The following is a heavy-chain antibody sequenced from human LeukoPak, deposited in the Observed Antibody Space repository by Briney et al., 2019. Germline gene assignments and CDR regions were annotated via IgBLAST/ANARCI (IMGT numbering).Heavy chain of an antibody. J-gene: IGHJ6*03. Sequence: GGSLRLSCEASGFTFRSFAMSWVRQAPGKGLEWLSGISASGHYIYNADSVKGRFNISRNNSKNTLYIKINSLRAEDTGVYYCARDGSWGDYQFYFYMDVWGKGTTVTVSS. CDR3: ARDGSWGDYQFYFYMDV. CDR2: ISASGHYI. V-gene: IGHV3-23*01. D-gene: IGHD2-2*01. CDR1: GFTFRSFA.